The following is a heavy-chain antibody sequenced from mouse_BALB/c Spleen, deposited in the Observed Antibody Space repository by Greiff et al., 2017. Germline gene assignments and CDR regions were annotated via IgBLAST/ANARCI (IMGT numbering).Heavy chain of an antibody. CDR2: IYPGGGYT. D-gene: IGHD1-1*01. CDR1: GYTFTNYW. CDR3: ALIYYGSSSHYFDY. J-gene: IGHJ2*01. V-gene: IGHV1-63*02. Sequence: QVQLQQSGAELVRPGTSVKISCKASGYTFTNYWLGWVKQRPGHGLEWIGDIYPGGGYTNYNEKFKGKATLTADTSSSTAYMQLSSLTSEDSAVYFGALIYYGSSSHYFDYWGQGTTLTVSS.